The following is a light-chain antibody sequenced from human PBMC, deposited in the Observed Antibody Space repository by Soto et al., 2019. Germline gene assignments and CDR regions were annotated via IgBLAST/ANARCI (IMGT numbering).Light chain of an antibody. CDR3: CSYAGSYSYV. CDR2: DVS. J-gene: IGLJ1*01. Sequence: QSALTQPRSVSGSPGQSVTISCTGTSSDVGGYNYVSWYQEQPGKAPKLMIYDVSKRPSGVHDRFSGSKSGNTASLTISGLQAEDEADYYCCSYAGSYSYVFGTGTKV. CDR1: SSDVGGYNY. V-gene: IGLV2-11*01.